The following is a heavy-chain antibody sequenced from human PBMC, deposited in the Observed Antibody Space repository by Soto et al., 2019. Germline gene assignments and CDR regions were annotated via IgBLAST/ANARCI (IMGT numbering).Heavy chain of an antibody. V-gene: IGHV4-31*03. CDR2: IYYSGST. CDR1: GGSISSGGYY. J-gene: IGHJ6*02. Sequence: SETLSLTCTVSGGSISSGGYYWSWIRQHPGKGLEWIGYIYYSGSTYYNPSLKSRVTISVDTSKNQFSLKLSSVTAADTAVYYCARDNKQTRISGYETYYYYYGMDVWGQGTTVTVSS. D-gene: IGHD5-12*01. CDR3: ARDNKQTRISGYETYYYYYGMDV.